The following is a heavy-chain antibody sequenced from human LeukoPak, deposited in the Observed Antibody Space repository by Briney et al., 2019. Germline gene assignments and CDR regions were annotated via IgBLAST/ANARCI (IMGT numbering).Heavy chain of an antibody. Sequence: GGSLRLSCAASGFTFNIYAMSWVRQAPGKGLEWVSSINDSGDITNYADSVKGRFTIARDDSKNTVYLEMKSLTAEDTALYYCARGGWPFDFWGQGTLVTVSS. CDR2: INDSGDIT. CDR1: GFTFNIYA. D-gene: IGHD3-10*01. J-gene: IGHJ4*02. V-gene: IGHV3-23*01. CDR3: ARGGWPFDF.